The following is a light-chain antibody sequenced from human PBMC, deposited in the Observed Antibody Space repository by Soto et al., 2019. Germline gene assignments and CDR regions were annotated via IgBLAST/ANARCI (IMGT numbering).Light chain of an antibody. V-gene: IGKV1-5*01. CDR3: QHYNSYSEA. J-gene: IGKJ1*01. CDR2: AAS. Sequence: DIQMTQSPSSLSASVGDRVTITCRASQSISSYLHWYQQKPGKAPKLLIYAASNLQSGVPSRFSASGSGTEFTLTISSLQPDDFATYYCQHYNSYSEAFGQGTKLDIK. CDR1: QSISSY.